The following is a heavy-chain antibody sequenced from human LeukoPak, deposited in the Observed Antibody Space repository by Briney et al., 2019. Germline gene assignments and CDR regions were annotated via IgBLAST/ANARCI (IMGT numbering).Heavy chain of an antibody. D-gene: IGHD5-18*01. V-gene: IGHV3-48*01. CDR1: GFTFSSYS. Sequence: PGGSLRLSCAASGFTFSSYSMNWVRQAPGKGLEWVSYISSSSSTIYYADSVKGRFTISRDNANNSLYLQMNSLRAEDTAVYYCAREGRGYTILFDYWGQGTLVTVSS. CDR2: ISSSSSTI. J-gene: IGHJ4*02. CDR3: AREGRGYTILFDY.